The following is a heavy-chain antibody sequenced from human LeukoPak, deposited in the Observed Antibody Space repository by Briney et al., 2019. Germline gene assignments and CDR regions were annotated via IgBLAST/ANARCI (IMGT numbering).Heavy chain of an antibody. J-gene: IGHJ5*02. CDR3: ARDGRIAAARAFDP. D-gene: IGHD6-13*01. CDR1: GYSFITYG. CDR2: ISGYNGNT. Sequence: GASVKVSCKASGYSFITYGISWVRRAPGQGLEWMGWISGYNGNTKYAQKLQDRLTMTTDTSTSTAYMELRSLRSDDTAVYYCARDGRIAAARAFDPWGQGTLVTVSS. V-gene: IGHV1-18*01.